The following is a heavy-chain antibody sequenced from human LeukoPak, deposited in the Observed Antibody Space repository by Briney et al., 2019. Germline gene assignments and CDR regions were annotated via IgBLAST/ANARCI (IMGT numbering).Heavy chain of an antibody. CDR3: ARGIENLGRLWYDSSEKEVYLFDY. D-gene: IGHD3-22*01. CDR1: GFTFSSYS. Sequence: GGSLRLSCAASGFTFSSYSMNWVRQAPGKGLEWVSSISSSSSYIYYADSVKGRFTISRDNAKNSLYLQMNSLRAEDTAVYYCARGIENLGRLWYDSSEKEVYLFDYWGQGTLVTVSS. CDR2: ISSSSSYI. J-gene: IGHJ4*02. V-gene: IGHV3-21*01.